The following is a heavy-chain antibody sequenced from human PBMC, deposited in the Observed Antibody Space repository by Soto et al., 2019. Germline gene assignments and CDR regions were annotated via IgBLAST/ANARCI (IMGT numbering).Heavy chain of an antibody. CDR3: AKFSVVVLAAGDWFDP. J-gene: IGHJ5*02. V-gene: IGHV3-23*01. D-gene: IGHD2-15*01. CDR2: ISGNMGST. CDR1: GFSFSPYA. Sequence: EVQLLESGGGLVQPGGALRLSCAAPGFSFSPYAMTWVRQPPGQGLEWVPGISGNMGSTYYADPVEGRFTGSRDNSKNAVYLKMNSVRGGDTAVYYCAKFSVVVLAAGDWFDPWGQGTLVTVSS.